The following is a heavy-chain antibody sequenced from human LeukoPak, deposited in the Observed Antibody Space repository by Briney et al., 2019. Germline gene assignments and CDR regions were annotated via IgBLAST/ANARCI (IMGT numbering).Heavy chain of an antibody. CDR1: GFTFDEYA. CDR3: TKDRYCSSSRCPLDY. Sequence: PGGSLRLSCVTSGFTFDEYAMHWVRQAPGKGLEWVSGISWNSGIVGYADSVKGRFTISRDNAKNFLYLQMNSLRAEDTALYYCTKDRYCSSSRCPLDYWGQGTLVTVSS. CDR2: ISWNSGIV. D-gene: IGHD2-2*01. V-gene: IGHV3-9*01. J-gene: IGHJ4*02.